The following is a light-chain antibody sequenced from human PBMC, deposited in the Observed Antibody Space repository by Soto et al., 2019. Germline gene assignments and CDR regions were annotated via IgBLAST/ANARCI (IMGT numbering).Light chain of an antibody. CDR3: QQYGSSPRT. CDR2: HAS. Sequence: EIVLTQSPGTLSLSPGERATLSCRASQSVSSSYLAWYQQKPGQAPRLLIYHASARVTGIPDRFSGSGSGTDFTLTISRLEPEDFAVYYCQQYGSSPRTFGRGTKVDIK. J-gene: IGKJ1*01. CDR1: QSVSSSY. V-gene: IGKV3-20*01.